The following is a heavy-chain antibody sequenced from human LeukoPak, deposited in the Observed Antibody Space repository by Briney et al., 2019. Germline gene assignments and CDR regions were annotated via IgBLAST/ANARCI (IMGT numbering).Heavy chain of an antibody. V-gene: IGHV4-4*02. D-gene: IGHD4-17*01. CDR1: GGSISSSNW. J-gene: IGHJ3*02. CDR2: IYHSGST. Sequence: SETLSLTCAVSGGSISSSNWWSWVRQPPGKGLEWIGEIYHSGSTNYNPSLKSRVTISVDKSKNQFSLKLSSVTAADTAVYYCARAYGDYVGFARAFDIWGQGTMVTVSS. CDR3: ARAYGDYVGFARAFDI.